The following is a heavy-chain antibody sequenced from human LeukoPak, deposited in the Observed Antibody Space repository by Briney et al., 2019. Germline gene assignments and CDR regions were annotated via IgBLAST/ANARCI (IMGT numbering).Heavy chain of an antibody. J-gene: IGHJ4*02. Sequence: PSETLSLTCTVSGGSIASSSNYWIWIRQPPGKGLEWIGSIYYSGITYYNPSLKSRVTISVDTSKNQFSLNLAPVTAADTAVYYCAREASAPGSYDYWGQGTLVTASS. V-gene: IGHV4-39*07. D-gene: IGHD1-26*01. CDR3: AREASAPGSYDY. CDR2: IYYSGIT. CDR1: GGSIASSSNY.